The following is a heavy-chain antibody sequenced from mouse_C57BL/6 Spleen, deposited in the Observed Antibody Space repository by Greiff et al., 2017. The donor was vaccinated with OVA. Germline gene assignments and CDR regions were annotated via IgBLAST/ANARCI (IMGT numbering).Heavy chain of an antibody. CDR1: GFNIKDDY. Sequence: EVQRVESGAELVRPGASVKLSCTASGFNIKDDYMHWVKQRPEQGLEWIGWIDPENGDTEYASKFQGKATITADTSSNTAYLQLSSLTSEDTAVYYCTSYYYGSSYENWGQGTTLTVSS. V-gene: IGHV14-4*01. CDR2: IDPENGDT. D-gene: IGHD1-1*01. CDR3: TSYYYGSSYEN. J-gene: IGHJ2*01.